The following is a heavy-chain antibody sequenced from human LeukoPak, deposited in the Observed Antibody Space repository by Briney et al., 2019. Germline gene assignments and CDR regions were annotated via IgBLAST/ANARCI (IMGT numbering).Heavy chain of an antibody. D-gene: IGHD2-15*01. CDR3: ARTRYCSGGSCYSPYYYYYGMDV. CDR2: ISYDGSYK. V-gene: IGHV3-30*09. CDR1: GFTFSSYA. J-gene: IGHJ6*02. Sequence: GGSLRLSCAASGFTFSSYAMHWVRQAPGKGLEWVAVISYDGSYKQYADSMRGRFAISRDNSKNTLDLQMNSLRAEDTAVYYCARTRYCSGGSCYSPYYYYYGMDVWGQGTTVTVSS.